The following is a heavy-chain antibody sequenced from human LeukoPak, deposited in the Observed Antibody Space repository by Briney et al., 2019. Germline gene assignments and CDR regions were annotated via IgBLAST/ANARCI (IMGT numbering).Heavy chain of an antibody. CDR1: SGSISSGVYY. D-gene: IGHD5-24*01. J-gene: IGHJ4*02. CDR2: IYYSGST. CDR3: ARGVRWRQLSYFDY. V-gene: IGHV4-31*03. Sequence: SETLSLTCPVSSGSISSGVYYWSWIRQHPGKGLEWIGYIYYSGSTYYNPSLKSRVTISVDTSKNQFSLKLSSVTAADTAVYYCARGVRWRQLSYFDYWGQGTLVTVSS.